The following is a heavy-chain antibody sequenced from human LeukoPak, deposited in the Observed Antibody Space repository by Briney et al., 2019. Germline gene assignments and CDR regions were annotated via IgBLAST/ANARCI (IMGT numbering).Heavy chain of an antibody. CDR1: GGSISSGDYY. J-gene: IGHJ6*02. CDR2: IYYSGST. D-gene: IGHD2-2*01. Sequence: SETLSLTCTVSGGSISSGDYYWSWIRQPPGKGLEWIGYIYYSGSTYYNPSLKSRVTISVDTSKSQFSLKLSSVTAADTAVYYCARGDIVVVPAAIPNYYYYGMDVWGQGTTVTVSS. CDR3: ARGDIVVVPAAIPNYYYYGMDV. V-gene: IGHV4-30-4*01.